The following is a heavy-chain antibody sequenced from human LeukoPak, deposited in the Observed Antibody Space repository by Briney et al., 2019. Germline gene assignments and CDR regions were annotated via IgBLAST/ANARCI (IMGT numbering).Heavy chain of an antibody. CDR2: ICYSGST. CDR1: GGSISSSSYY. J-gene: IGHJ6*03. Sequence: PSETLSLTCTVSGGSISSSSYYWGWIRQPPGKGLEWIGSICYSGSTYYNPSLKSRVTISVDTSKNQFSLKLSSVTAADTAVYYCLRSGSYYYYYYMDVWGKGTTVTVSS. CDR3: LRSGSYYYYYYMDV. V-gene: IGHV4-39*07. D-gene: IGHD3-10*01.